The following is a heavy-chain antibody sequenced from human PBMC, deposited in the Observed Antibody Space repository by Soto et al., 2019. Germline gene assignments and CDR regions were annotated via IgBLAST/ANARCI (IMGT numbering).Heavy chain of an antibody. J-gene: IGHJ4*02. D-gene: IGHD5-18*01. CDR3: ARGRRQLWFFHFDY. CDR2: IYHSGST. V-gene: IGHV4-30-2*01. CDR1: GGSIISGGYS. Sequence: SETLSLTCTVSGGSIISGGYSWSWIRQPPGKGLEWIGYIYHSGSTYYNPSLKSRVTISVDRSKNQFSLKLSSVTAADTAVYYCARGRRQLWFFHFDYCGQGTLVTVSS.